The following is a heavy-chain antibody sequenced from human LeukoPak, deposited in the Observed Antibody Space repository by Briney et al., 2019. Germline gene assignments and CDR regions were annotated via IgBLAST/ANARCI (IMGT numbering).Heavy chain of an antibody. CDR3: ARGYYDRSGSSNPFDS. D-gene: IGHD3-22*01. CDR1: GDSISSSY. Sequence: SETLSLTCTVSGDSISSSYWSWIRQPPGKRLEWVGYVHYTGKTNYNPSLNNRATISVDMSKNQFSLTSTSVTLADTAVYYCARGYYDRSGSSNPFDSWGQGTLVTVSA. V-gene: IGHV4-59*01. CDR2: VHYTGKT. J-gene: IGHJ4*02.